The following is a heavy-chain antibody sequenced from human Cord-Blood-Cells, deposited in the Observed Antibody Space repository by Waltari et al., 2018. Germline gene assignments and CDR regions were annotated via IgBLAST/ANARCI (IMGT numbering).Heavy chain of an antibody. V-gene: IGHV1-69*01. Sequence: QVQLVQSGAEVKKTGSSVKVSCKASGGTFSSYAISWVQQAPGQGLEWMGGIIPSFGTANYAQKFQGRVTITADESTSTAYMELSSLRSEDTAVYYCARDVLAFDIWGQGTMVTVSS. CDR3: ARDVLAFDI. CDR2: IIPSFGTA. J-gene: IGHJ3*02. CDR1: GGTFSSYA.